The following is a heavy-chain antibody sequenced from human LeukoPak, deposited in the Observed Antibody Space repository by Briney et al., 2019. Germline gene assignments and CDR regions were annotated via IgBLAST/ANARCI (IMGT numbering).Heavy chain of an antibody. V-gene: IGHV3-23*01. CDR2: ISGSGGST. CDR1: GFTFSSYA. D-gene: IGHD3-22*01. J-gene: IGHJ4*02. CDR3: AKDIKGGYYDSSGHYFDY. Sequence: GGSLRLSCAASGFTFSSYAMSWIRQAPGKGLEWVSAISGSGGSTYYADSVKGRFTISRDNSKSMLYLQMNSLRAEDTAAYYCAKDIKGGYYDSSGHYFDYWGQGTLVTVSS.